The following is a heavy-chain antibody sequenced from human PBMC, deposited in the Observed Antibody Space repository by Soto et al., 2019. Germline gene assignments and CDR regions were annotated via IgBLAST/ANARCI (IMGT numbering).Heavy chain of an antibody. D-gene: IGHD3-3*01. CDR3: AKRQFFDFWSGYLPFFDY. CDR1: AINFRSYA. V-gene: IGHV3-23*01. CDR2: VGGSGSDT. Sequence: EVQVLESGGGLVQPGGSLKLSCSASAINFRSYAMSWVRQAPGKGLEWVSAVGGSGSDTYYADFVKGRFTVSRDDSKNTLYLHMSSLRVEDTAIYFCAKRQFFDFWSGYLPFFDYWGQGTPVTVSS. J-gene: IGHJ4*02.